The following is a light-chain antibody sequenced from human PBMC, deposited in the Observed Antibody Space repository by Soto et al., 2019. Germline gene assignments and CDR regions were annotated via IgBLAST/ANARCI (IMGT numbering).Light chain of an antibody. CDR2: EGS. CDR3: CSYAGSTTWV. Sequence: QSALTQPASVSGSPGQSITISCAGTSSDIGGYNLVSWYQQHPGKAPKLMIYEGSKRPSGVSTRFSGSKSGNTASLTIPGLQAEDEADYYCCSYAGSTTWVFGGGTKLPDL. J-gene: IGLJ3*02. CDR1: SSDIGGYNL. V-gene: IGLV2-23*01.